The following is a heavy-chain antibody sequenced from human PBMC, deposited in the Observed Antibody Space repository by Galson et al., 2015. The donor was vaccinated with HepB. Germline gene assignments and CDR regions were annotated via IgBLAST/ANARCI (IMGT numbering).Heavy chain of an antibody. CDR1: GFTFSSYA. CDR2: ISGSGGST. V-gene: IGHV3-23*01. J-gene: IGHJ6*03. D-gene: IGHD2-2*01. CDR3: AKEGIVVVPAAKNYYYYYMDV. Sequence: SLRLSCAASGFTFSSYAMSWVRQAPGKGLEWVSAISGSGGSTYYADSVKGRFTISRDNSKNTLYLQMNSLRAEDTAVYYCAKEGIVVVPAAKNYYYYYMDVWGKGTTVTVSS.